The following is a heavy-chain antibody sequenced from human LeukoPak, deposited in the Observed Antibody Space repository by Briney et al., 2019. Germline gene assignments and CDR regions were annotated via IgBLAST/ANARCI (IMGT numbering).Heavy chain of an antibody. CDR1: GLTLSSQW. J-gene: IGHJ5*02. CDR3: AKAFS. D-gene: IGHD3-16*01. Sequence: GGSLRLSCAASGLTLSSQWMSWVRQATGKGPEWVANIKADGSQKSYVDSVKGRFTISRDNAKNSLYLQMNSLRAEDTAIYYCAKAFSWGQGTLVTVSS. V-gene: IGHV3-7*01. CDR2: IKADGSQK.